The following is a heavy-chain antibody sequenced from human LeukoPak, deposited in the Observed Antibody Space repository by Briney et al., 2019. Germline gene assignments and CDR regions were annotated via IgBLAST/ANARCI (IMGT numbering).Heavy chain of an antibody. CDR1: GFTFSSYS. D-gene: IGHD3-10*01. Sequence: PGGSLRLSCAASGFTFSSYSMHWVRQAPGKGLEWLSVISYDGSSKYFADSVKGRFTISRDNSENTLDLQLNSLRVEDTAVYSCARDRFWSRDYKSGGPLHYFDYWGLGTLVTVSS. J-gene: IGHJ4*02. V-gene: IGHV3-30-3*01. CDR3: ARDRFWSRDYKSGGPLHYFDY. CDR2: ISYDGSSK.